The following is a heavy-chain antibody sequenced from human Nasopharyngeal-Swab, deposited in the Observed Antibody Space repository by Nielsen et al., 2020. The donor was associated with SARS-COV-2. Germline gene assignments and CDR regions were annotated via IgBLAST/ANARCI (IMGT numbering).Heavy chain of an antibody. CDR3: ARGKDIVVVPAAIRETNPDAFDI. CDR1: GGSISSYY. D-gene: IGHD2-2*02. Sequence: SETLSLTCTVSGGSISSYYWSWIRQPPGKGLEWIGEINHSGSTNYNPSLKSRVTISVDTSKNQFSLKLSSVTAADTAVYYCARGKDIVVVPAAIRETNPDAFDIWGQGTMVTVSS. J-gene: IGHJ3*02. V-gene: IGHV4-34*01. CDR2: INHSGST.